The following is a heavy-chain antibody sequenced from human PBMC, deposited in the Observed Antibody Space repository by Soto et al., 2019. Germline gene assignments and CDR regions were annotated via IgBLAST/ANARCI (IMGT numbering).Heavy chain of an antibody. D-gene: IGHD4-17*01. CDR1: GYTFTSYY. CDR3: ARAPTTVVTRHASDI. V-gene: IGHV1-46*01. J-gene: IGHJ3*02. CDR2: INPSGGST. Sequence: ASVKVSCKASGYTFTSYYMHWVRQAPGQGLEWMGIINPSGGSTSYAQKFQGRVTMTRDTPTSTVYMELSSLRSEDTAVYYCARAPTTVVTRHASDIWGQGTRGTV.